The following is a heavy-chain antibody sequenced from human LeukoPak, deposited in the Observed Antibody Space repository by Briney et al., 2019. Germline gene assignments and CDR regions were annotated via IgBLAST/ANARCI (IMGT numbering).Heavy chain of an antibody. CDR2: ISPLSGNT. CDR3: ARDYLAAPAY. Sequence: ASVRVSCKASGYTFSSYGINWVRQAPGQGLEWMGWISPLSGNTDYAQNFQGRVTMTTDTSSSTAYMELRSLRSDDAAIYYCARDYLAAPAYWGQGTLVTVPS. V-gene: IGHV1-18*01. D-gene: IGHD6-6*01. J-gene: IGHJ4*02. CDR1: GYTFSSYG.